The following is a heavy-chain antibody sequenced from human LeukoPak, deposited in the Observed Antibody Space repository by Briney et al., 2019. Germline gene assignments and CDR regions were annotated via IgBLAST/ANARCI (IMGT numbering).Heavy chain of an antibody. Sequence: SETLSLTCTVSGGSISSYYWSWNRQPPGKGLEWIGYIYYSERTNYNPSLKSRVTTSVDTSKNQFSLKLSSVTAADTAVYYCARESAPYYDILTGYYNYYYYGMDVWGQGTTVTVSS. CDR3: ARESAPYYDILTGYYNYYYYGMDV. J-gene: IGHJ6*02. V-gene: IGHV4-59*01. CDR1: GGSISSYY. D-gene: IGHD3-9*01. CDR2: IYYSERT.